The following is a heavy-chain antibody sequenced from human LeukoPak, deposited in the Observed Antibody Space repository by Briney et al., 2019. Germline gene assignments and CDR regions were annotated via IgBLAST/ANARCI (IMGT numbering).Heavy chain of an antibody. D-gene: IGHD6-19*01. CDR2: IVVGSGNT. J-gene: IGHJ6*02. CDR1: GYTLTELS. Sequence: GASVKVSCKVSGYTLTELSMHWVRQARGQRLEWIGWIVVGSGNTNYAQKFQERVTITRDMSTSTAYMELSSLRSEDTAVYYCAAVGAVAGTLTYYYYGMDVWGQGTTVTVSS. V-gene: IGHV1-58*02. CDR3: AAVGAVAGTLTYYYYGMDV.